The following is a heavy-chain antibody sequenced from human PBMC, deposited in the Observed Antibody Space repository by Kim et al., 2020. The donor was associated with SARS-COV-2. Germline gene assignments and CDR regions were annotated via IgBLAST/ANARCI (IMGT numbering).Heavy chain of an antibody. J-gene: IGHJ4*02. D-gene: IGHD4-17*01. CDR3: ARDTDYGGHYFDY. CDR2: IIPILGIA. V-gene: IGHV1-69*04. CDR1: GGTFSSYA. Sequence: SVKVSCKASGGTFSSYAISWVRQAPGQGLEWMGRIIPILGIANYAQKFQGRVTITADKSTSTAYMELSSLRSEDTAVYYCARDTDYGGHYFDYWGQGTL.